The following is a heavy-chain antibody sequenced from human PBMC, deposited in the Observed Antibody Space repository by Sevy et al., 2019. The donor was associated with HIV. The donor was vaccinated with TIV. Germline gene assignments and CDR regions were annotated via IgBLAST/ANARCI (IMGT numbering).Heavy chain of an antibody. CDR2: ISGSGYAT. Sequence: GGSLRLSCAASGFTFDSYAMHWVRQVAGKGLEWVSTISGSGYATYYADSVKGRFIISLDTSRKTLYLQMNSLRVEDSAVYFCAKDRVTVFGVVVTFDSWGQGTLVTVSS. D-gene: IGHD3-3*01. J-gene: IGHJ4*02. V-gene: IGHV3-23*01. CDR1: GFTFDSYA. CDR3: AKDRVTVFGVVVTFDS.